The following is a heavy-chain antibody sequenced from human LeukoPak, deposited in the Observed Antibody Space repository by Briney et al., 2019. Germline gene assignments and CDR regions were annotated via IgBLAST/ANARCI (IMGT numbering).Heavy chain of an antibody. J-gene: IGHJ4*02. Sequence: GGSLRLSCAASGFSFSSFAMTWGRQAPGKGLEWVSTIRSNGATAYNADSVKGRFTISRDNSKNTVYLQMNSLRVEDTAIYYCARGQEFDDGVFDSWGQGTLDTVSS. CDR2: IRSNGATA. D-gene: IGHD1-1*01. CDR3: ARGQEFDDGVFDS. CDR1: GFSFSSFA. V-gene: IGHV3-23*01.